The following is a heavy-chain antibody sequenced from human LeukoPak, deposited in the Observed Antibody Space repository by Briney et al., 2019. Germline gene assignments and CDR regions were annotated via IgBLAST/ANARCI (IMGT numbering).Heavy chain of an antibody. Sequence: GGSLRLSCAASGFTFSSYSMNWVRQAPGKGLEWVSSISSSSSYMYYADSVKGRFTISRDNAKNSLYLQMNSLRAEDTAVYYCARALYVQYCSGGSCSQFPDAFDIWGQGTMVTVSS. J-gene: IGHJ3*02. CDR2: ISSSSSYM. D-gene: IGHD2-15*01. CDR3: ARALYVQYCSGGSCSQFPDAFDI. V-gene: IGHV3-21*01. CDR1: GFTFSSYS.